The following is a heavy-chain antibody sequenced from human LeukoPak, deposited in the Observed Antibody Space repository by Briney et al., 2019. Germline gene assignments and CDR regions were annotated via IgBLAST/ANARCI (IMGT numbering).Heavy chain of an antibody. CDR1: GYTFTGYY. CDR3: ARERVDSSSFFDY. D-gene: IGHD3-22*01. CDR2: INPNSGGT. J-gene: IGHJ4*02. V-gene: IGHV1-2*02. Sequence: ASVKVSCKPSGYTFTGYYMHWVRRAPGQGLEWMGWINPNSGGTNYAQKFQGRVTMTRDTSISTAYMELSRLRPDDTAVYYCARERVDSSSFFDYWGKGTLVTVPS.